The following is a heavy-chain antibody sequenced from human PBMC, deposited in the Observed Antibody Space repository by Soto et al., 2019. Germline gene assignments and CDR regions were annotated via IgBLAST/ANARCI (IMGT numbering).Heavy chain of an antibody. CDR3: TRERAIAAAGMGYYYYGMDV. V-gene: IGHV3-72*01. CDR1: GFTLSDHY. J-gene: IGHJ6*02. CDR2: TRNKANSYIT. D-gene: IGHD6-13*01. Sequence: EVQVVESGGGLVQPGGSLRLSCATSGFTLSDHYMDWVRQAPGKGLEWVGRTRNKANSYITEYAASVKGRFTISRDDSHNSLYLQMNSLKPEDTALYYCTRERAIAAAGMGYYYYGMDVWGQGTTVTVSS.